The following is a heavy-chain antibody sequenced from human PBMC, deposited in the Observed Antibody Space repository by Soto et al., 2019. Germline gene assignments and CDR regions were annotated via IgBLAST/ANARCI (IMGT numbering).Heavy chain of an antibody. V-gene: IGHV5-51*01. Sequence: GESLKISCKGSGYSFTSYWISWVRQMPGKGLEWMGIIYPGDSDTRYSPSFQGQVTISADKSISTAYLQWSSLKASDTAMYYCARQYCSGTTCYNGYFYYDMAVWGQGTTVTVSS. CDR1: GYSFTSYW. CDR2: IYPGDSDT. CDR3: ARQYCSGTTCYNGYFYYDMAV. D-gene: IGHD2-2*02. J-gene: IGHJ6*02.